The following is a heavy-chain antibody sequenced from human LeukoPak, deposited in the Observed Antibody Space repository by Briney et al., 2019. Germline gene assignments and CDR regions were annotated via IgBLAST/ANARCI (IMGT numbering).Heavy chain of an antibody. CDR2: IYHSGST. J-gene: IGHJ4*02. Sequence: PSETLSLTCAVSGGTISSSNWCSGVRQPPGKGVEWIGEIYHSGSTNYNPSLKSRVTISVDKSKNQFSLKLSSVTAADTAVYYCARLAVADTSDYWGQGTLVTVSS. V-gene: IGHV4-4*02. D-gene: IGHD6-19*01. CDR1: GGTISSSNW. CDR3: ARLAVADTSDY.